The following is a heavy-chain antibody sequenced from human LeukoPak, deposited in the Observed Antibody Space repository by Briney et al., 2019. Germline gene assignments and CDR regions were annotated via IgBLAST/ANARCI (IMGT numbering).Heavy chain of an antibody. D-gene: IGHD6-19*01. CDR3: ARAYSSGKPPDY. CDR2: IFYSGST. V-gene: IGHV4-59*01. J-gene: IGHJ4*02. CDR1: GGSISSYY. Sequence: SETLSLTCTVSGGSISSYYWNWIRQPPGMGLEWIGYIFYSGSTNYNPSLKSRVTISIDTSKNQFSLKLSSVTAADTAVYYCARAYSSGKPPDYWGQGTLVTVSS.